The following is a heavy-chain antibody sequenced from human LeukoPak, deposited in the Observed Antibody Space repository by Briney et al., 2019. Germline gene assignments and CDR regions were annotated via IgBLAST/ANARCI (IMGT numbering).Heavy chain of an antibody. Sequence: GGSLRLSCAASGFTSKNYAMSCVRQAPGKGLEWVSTISGSGGSTYYADSVKGRFTISRDNSKNTLFLQMNSLRAEDTAVYYCAKSGDQLVEGFDYWGQGTLVTVSS. CDR3: AKSGDQLVEGFDY. D-gene: IGHD2-2*01. CDR1: GFTSKNYA. V-gene: IGHV3-23*01. J-gene: IGHJ4*02. CDR2: ISGSGGST.